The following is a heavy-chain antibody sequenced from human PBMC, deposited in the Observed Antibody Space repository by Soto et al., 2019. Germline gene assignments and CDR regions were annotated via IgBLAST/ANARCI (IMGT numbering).Heavy chain of an antibody. CDR1: GFTFSNAW. CDR2: IKSKTDAGTT. V-gene: IGHV3-15*01. Sequence: EVQLVESGGGLVKPGGSLRLSCAASGFTFSNAWMSWVRQAPGKGLEWVGRIKSKTDAGTTDYAEPVKGRFTNSRDDSKNTLYLQMNSLKTEHTAVYYCTTDLGYEYYMDVWGKGTTVTVSS. J-gene: IGHJ6*03. CDR3: TTDLGYEYYMDV.